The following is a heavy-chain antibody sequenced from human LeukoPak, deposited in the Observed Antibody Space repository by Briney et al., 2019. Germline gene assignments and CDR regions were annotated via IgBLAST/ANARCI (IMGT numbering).Heavy chain of an antibody. CDR2: INHSGNT. CDR1: GGSFSGYY. J-gene: IGHJ4*02. CDR3: SYYDFWSGYNRDY. D-gene: IGHD3-3*01. Sequence: SETLSLSCAVDGGSFSGYYWTWIRQPPGKGLEWIGEINHSGNTNYNPSLKSRVTILVDTSKNQFSLKLSSVSAADTAVYYCSYYDFWSGYNRDYWGQGTLVTVSS. V-gene: IGHV4-34*01.